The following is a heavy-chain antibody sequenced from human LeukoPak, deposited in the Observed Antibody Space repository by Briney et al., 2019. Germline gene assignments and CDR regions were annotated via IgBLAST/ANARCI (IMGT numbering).Heavy chain of an antibody. CDR3: ARGSGSYPYYFDY. CDR1: GGSISSYY. J-gene: IGHJ4*02. CDR2: IYYSGST. V-gene: IGHV4-59*01. D-gene: IGHD1-26*01. Sequence: KPLETLSLTCTVSGGSISSYYWSWIRQPPGKGLEWIGYIYYSGSTNYNPSLESRVTISVDTSKNQFSLKLSSVTAADTAVYYCARGSGSYPYYFDYWGQGTLVTVSS.